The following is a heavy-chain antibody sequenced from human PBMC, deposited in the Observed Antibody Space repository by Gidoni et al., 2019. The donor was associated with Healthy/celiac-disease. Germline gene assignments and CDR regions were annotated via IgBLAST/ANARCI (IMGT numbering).Heavy chain of an antibody. V-gene: IGHV3-9*01. D-gene: IGHD5-12*01. J-gene: IGHJ3*02. Sequence: EVQLVESGGGLVQPGRSLRLSCAASVFTFDDYAMHGVRQAPGRGRECVSGSSRNSDSIGYAASVKVRFTISRDNAKISLYLQMNSLRAEDTALYYCAKARARWLQTDAFDIWGQGTMVTVSS. CDR1: VFTFDDYA. CDR3: AKARARWLQTDAFDI. CDR2: SSRNSDSI.